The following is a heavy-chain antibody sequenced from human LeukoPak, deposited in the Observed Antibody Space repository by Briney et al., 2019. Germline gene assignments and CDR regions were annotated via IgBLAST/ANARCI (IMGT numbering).Heavy chain of an antibody. CDR1: GRSISSSSYY. CDR3: VRLVVQGATPRMDV. J-gene: IGHJ6*01. Sequence: SETLSLTCTVSGRSISSSSYYWDWIRQPPGKGLEWIGSIYHSGSTYYNPSLKSRVTISVDTSKNQLSLKLSSVTAADTAVYYCVRLVVQGATPRMDVWGQGTTVTVSS. CDR2: IYHSGST. V-gene: IGHV4-39*01. D-gene: IGHD2-2*02.